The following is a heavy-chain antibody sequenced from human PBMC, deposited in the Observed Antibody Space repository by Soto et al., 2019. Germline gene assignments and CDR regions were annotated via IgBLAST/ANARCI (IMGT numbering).Heavy chain of an antibody. J-gene: IGHJ4*02. V-gene: IGHV4-31*03. CDR2: IYYSGST. CDR3: ARDRGLNKVWYFDY. CDR1: GGSISSGGYY. D-gene: IGHD3-16*01. Sequence: PSETLSLTCTVSGGSISSGGYYWSWIRQHPGKGLEWIGYIYYSGSTYYNPSLKSRVTISVDTSKNQFSLKLSSVTAADTAVYFWARDRGLNKVWYFDYWGQGTLVTVSS.